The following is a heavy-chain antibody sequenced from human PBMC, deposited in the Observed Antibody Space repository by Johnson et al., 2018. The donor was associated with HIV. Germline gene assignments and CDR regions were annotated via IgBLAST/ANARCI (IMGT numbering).Heavy chain of an antibody. J-gene: IGHJ3*02. CDR1: GFTFDYYA. D-gene: IGHD6-6*01. Sequence: VQLVESGGGLVQPGRSLRLSCAASGFTFDYYAMHWVRQVPGKGLEWVSGISWNSGSIGYVDSVKGRFTISRDNAKNTLYLQMNSLRAEDTAVYYCARCDSSSPLRAFDIWGQGTMVTVSS. V-gene: IGHV3-9*01. CDR3: ARCDSSSPLRAFDI. CDR2: ISWNSGSI.